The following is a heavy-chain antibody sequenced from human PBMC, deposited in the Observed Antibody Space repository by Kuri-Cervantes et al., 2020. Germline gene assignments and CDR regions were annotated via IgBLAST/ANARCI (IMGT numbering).Heavy chain of an antibody. CDR1: GYTFTSYD. D-gene: IGHD3-9*01. CDR2: INPNSGGT. J-gene: IGHJ4*02. CDR3: ARGLYDILTGYYKGFGY. Sequence: ASVKVSCKASGYTFTSYDINWVRQATGQGLEWMGWINPNSGGTNYAQKFQGRVTMTRDTSISTAYMELSRLRSDDTAVYYCARGLYDILTGYYKGFGYWGQGTLVTVSS. V-gene: IGHV1-2*02.